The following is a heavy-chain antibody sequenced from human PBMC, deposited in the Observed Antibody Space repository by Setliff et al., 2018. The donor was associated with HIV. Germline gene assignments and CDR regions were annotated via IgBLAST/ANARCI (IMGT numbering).Heavy chain of an antibody. CDR1: GGSISSGDYY. CDR3: AREGYGDKRERYFYYMDV. CDR2: IYYSGST. V-gene: IGHV4-31*03. D-gene: IGHD4-17*01. Sequence: SETLSLTCTVSGGSISSGDYYWSWIRQYPGRGLEWIGYIYYSGSTFYNPSLKSRVTISVDTSKKQFSLKLSSVTAADTAVYYCAREGYGDKRERYFYYMDVWGKGTTVTVSS. J-gene: IGHJ6*03.